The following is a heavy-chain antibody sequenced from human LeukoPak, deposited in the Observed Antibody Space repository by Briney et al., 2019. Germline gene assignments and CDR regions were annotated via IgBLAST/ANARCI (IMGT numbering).Heavy chain of an antibody. CDR3: ARTDSRGYYYVDC. Sequence: SGTVSLTCAVYGCSISSSNWWSWVRPPPGKGVEWSWEIYDSGSTNYNPSLKSRVTISVDKSKNQFSLKLSSVTAADTAVYYRARTDSRGYYYVDCWGQGTLVTVSS. J-gene: IGHJ4*02. CDR1: GCSISSSNW. V-gene: IGHV4-4*02. D-gene: IGHD3-22*01. CDR2: IYDSGST.